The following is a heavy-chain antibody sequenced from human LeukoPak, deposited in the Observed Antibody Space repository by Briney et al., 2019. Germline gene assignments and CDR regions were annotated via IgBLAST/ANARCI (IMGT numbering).Heavy chain of an antibody. V-gene: IGHV3-23*01. CDR1: GFTPSSYA. Sequence: GGCLRLSCAASGFTPSSYAMSWVRQAPGRGLEWVSTIFGSGDDTYYADSVKGRFTISRDSSKNTLYLQMSSLGAGDTAVYYCAKRGIEEAASFDYWGQGTLVTVSS. J-gene: IGHJ4*02. CDR2: IFGSGDDT. D-gene: IGHD2-15*01. CDR3: AKRGIEEAASFDY.